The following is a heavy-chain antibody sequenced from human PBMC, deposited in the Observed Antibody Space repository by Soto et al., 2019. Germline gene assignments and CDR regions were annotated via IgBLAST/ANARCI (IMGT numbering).Heavy chain of an antibody. CDR2: INTDASST. CDR3: ARGQHCGYEVVH. J-gene: IGHJ4*01. D-gene: IGHD5-12*01. CDR1: GFTFSTYW. V-gene: IGHV3-74*01. Sequence: EVQLVESGGNLVQPGGSLRLSCAASGFTFSTYWIHWVRQTPGKGLVWVSRINTDASSTIYADSVKGRFTISRDNARNTLYLQMNSLRLEDTGVYYCARGQHCGYEVVHWCRGTLVTVSP.